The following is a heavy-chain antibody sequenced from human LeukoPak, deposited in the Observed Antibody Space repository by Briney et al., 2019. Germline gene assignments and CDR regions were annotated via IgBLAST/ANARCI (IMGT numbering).Heavy chain of an antibody. J-gene: IGHJ4*02. V-gene: IGHV4-59*01. CDR3: ARRIPRSAYLDY. CDR1: GGSISGYY. CDR2: IYNTGST. Sequence: SETLSLTCTVSGGSISGYYWSWIRQPPGKEREYIGNIYNTGSTNYNPSLKSRVTISVDTSKNQFSLKLTSVTAADTAVYYCARRIPRSAYLDYWGQGTLVTVSS. D-gene: IGHD2-15*01.